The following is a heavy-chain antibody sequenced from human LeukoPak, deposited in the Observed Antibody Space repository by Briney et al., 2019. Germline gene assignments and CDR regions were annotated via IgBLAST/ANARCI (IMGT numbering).Heavy chain of an antibody. V-gene: IGHV3-53*01. CDR1: GFTVSSNY. D-gene: IGHD7-27*01. CDR3: ARIGGWGSTGWYFDY. J-gene: IGHJ4*02. CDR2: IYSGGST. Sequence: GGSLRLSCAASGFTVSSNYMSWVRQAPGKGLEWVSVIYSGGSTYYAGSVKGRFTISRDNSKNTLYLQMNSLRAEDTAVYYCARIGGWGSTGWYFDYWGQGTLVTVSS.